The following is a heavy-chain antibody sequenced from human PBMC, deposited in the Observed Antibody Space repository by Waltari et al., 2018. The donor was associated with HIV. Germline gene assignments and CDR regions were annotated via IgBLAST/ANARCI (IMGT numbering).Heavy chain of an antibody. CDR1: GFTFGSYI. CDR3: AKEVVALPHYYYYGLDV. J-gene: IGHJ6*02. V-gene: IGHV3-48*04. CDR2: ISSTSNTI. D-gene: IGHD2-15*01. Sequence: EVQLVASGGGWVQPGGSLRLSCAASGFTFGSYILNWVRQAPGKGLAWVSYISSTSNTIYYADAVKGRFTVSRDNAKNSLSLQMNSLRAEDTAVYFCAKEVVALPHYYYYGLDVWGQGTTVTVSS.